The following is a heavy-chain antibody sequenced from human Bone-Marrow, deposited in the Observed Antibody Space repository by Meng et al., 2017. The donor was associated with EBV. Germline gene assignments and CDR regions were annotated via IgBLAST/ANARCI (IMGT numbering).Heavy chain of an antibody. CDR3: ARPFPSWQSPRLDPFGA. CDR1: GDSISSFYY. D-gene: IGHD6-19*01. Sequence: LRLRESGPGQVKPSDTLSPPCTVSGDSISSFYYWGWIRQPPGRGLEWIGSVHYTGSTYYSPSLKSRVTVSIDTSKNQFSLRLTSVTAADTAVYYCARPFPSWQSPRLDPFGAWGQGTLVTVSS. CDR2: VHYTGST. V-gene: IGHV4-39*01. J-gene: IGHJ5*02.